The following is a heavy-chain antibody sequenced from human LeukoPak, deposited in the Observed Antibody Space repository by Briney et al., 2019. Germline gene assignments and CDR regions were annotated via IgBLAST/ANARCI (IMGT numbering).Heavy chain of an antibody. CDR3: ARERVGYDTSGRGPRFDY. Sequence: SETLSLTCTVSGGSISNYYWSWIRQPAGKGLEWIGRIYSSSGSTNYNLSLTSRITISVDMSKNQFSLKLSSVTAADTAVYCCARERVGYDTSGRGPRFDYWGQGTLVTVSS. CDR1: GGSISNYY. CDR2: IYSSSGST. J-gene: IGHJ4*02. D-gene: IGHD3-22*01. V-gene: IGHV4-4*07.